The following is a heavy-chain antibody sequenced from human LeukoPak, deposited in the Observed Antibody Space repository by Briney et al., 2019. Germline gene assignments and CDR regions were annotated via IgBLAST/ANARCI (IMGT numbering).Heavy chain of an antibody. CDR1: GFTFSSYA. CDR2: ISGSGGST. J-gene: IGHJ6*03. CDR3: AKVRYYGSGSYPSYYMDV. V-gene: IGHV3-23*01. Sequence: GGSLRLSCAASGFTFSSYAMSWVRQAPGKGLEWVSAISGSGGSTYYADSLKGRFTISRDNSKNTLYLQMNSLRAEDTAVYYCAKVRYYGSGSYPSYYMDVWGKGTTVTVSS. D-gene: IGHD3-10*01.